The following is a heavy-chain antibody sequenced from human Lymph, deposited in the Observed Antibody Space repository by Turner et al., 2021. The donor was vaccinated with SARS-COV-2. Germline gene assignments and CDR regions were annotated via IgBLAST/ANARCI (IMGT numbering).Heavy chain of an antibody. Sequence: EVHLVQSGAEVKKPGEALKISCRPSGYSFTTYWIGGVRQMPGKGLEWMGLIYAGESDTRYSPSFQGQVTISAAKSISTAYLQWSSLKASDTAMYYCARREWGGSLGHIDYWGQGTLVTVSS. CDR3: ARREWGGSLGHIDY. CDR2: IYAGESDT. CDR1: GYSFTTYW. V-gene: IGHV5-51*01. J-gene: IGHJ4*02. D-gene: IGHD3-3*01.